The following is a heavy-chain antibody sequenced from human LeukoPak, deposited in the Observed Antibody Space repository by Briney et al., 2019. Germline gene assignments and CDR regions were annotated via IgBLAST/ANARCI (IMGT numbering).Heavy chain of an antibody. Sequence: SETLSLTCTVSGGSITGYYWSWIRQPAGQGLEWIGRICSAGSTIYNPSLKSRVTTSVDKSKNQFSLKLNSVTAADTAVYYCARGVFTYSYEANVADARIGLDPWGQGTLVTVSS. CDR2: ICSAGST. V-gene: IGHV4-4*07. J-gene: IGHJ5*02. CDR1: GGSITGYY. CDR3: ARGVFTYSYEANVADARIGLDP. D-gene: IGHD3-22*01.